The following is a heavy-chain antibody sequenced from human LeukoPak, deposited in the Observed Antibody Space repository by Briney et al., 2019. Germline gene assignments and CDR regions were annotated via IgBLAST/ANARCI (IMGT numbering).Heavy chain of an antibody. Sequence: SETLSLTCTVSGGSISSGDYYWSWIRQPPGKGLEWIGYIYYSGSTYYNPSLKSRVTISVDTSKNQFSLKLSSVTAADTAVYYCARGMTSDYFDYWGQGTLVTVSS. V-gene: IGHV4-30-4*01. CDR3: ARGMTSDYFDY. D-gene: IGHD1-20*01. CDR1: GGSISSGDYY. J-gene: IGHJ4*02. CDR2: IYYSGST.